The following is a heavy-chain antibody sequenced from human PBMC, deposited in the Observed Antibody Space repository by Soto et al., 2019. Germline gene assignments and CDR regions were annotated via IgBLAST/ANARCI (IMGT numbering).Heavy chain of an antibody. V-gene: IGHV1-69*08. Sequence: QVQLVQSGAAVKKPGSSVKVSCKASGGTFSSYTISWVRQAPGQGLEWMGRIIPILGIANYAQKFQGRVTITADKSTSPAYMELSSLRSEDTAVYYCAREYSSSWFPSGWFDPWGQGTLVTVSS. CDR2: IIPILGIA. CDR3: AREYSSSWFPSGWFDP. J-gene: IGHJ5*02. D-gene: IGHD6-13*01. CDR1: GGTFSSYT.